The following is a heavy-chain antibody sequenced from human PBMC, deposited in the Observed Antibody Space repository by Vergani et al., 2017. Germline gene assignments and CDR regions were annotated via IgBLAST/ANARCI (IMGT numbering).Heavy chain of an antibody. Sequence: VHLVESGGGLVQPGGSLRLSCATSGFTFSNHWMSWVRQAPGKGLEWVANIKQDGTEKYYVDSVRGRFTISRDNAKNSLHLQMNSLRAEDTAVYYCARLPYSSGTFDYWGQGTLVTVSS. CDR1: GFTFSNHW. V-gene: IGHV3-7*01. CDR2: IKQDGTEK. CDR3: ARLPYSSGTFDY. D-gene: IGHD3-22*01. J-gene: IGHJ4*02.